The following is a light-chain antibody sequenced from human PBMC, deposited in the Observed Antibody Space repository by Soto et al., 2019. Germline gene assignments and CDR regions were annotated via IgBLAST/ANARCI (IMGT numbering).Light chain of an antibody. Sequence: QSALTQPASVSGSPGQSITISCSGSISDVGSSGPVSWYQHHPGQVPKLIIYEGSRRPSGVSSRFSGSKTGNTASLTITGLQAEDEANYYCCSYVGARTYVFGAGTKVTVL. CDR3: CSYVGARTYV. CDR2: EGS. V-gene: IGLV2-23*01. J-gene: IGLJ1*01. CDR1: ISDVGSSGP.